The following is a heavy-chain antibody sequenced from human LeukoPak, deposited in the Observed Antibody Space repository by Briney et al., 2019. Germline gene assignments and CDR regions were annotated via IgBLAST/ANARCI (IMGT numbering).Heavy chain of an antibody. D-gene: IGHD3-22*01. CDR1: GGSITSTTYY. Sequence: TSETLSLTCFVSGGSITSTTYYWAWIRQPPGKGLEWIGNIDYRGNTYYNPSLKSRVSISIDTSKNQFSLKLSSVTGADTALYYCARQGADIDYWGQGTLVTVSS. J-gene: IGHJ4*02. CDR3: ARQGADIDY. CDR2: IDYRGNT. V-gene: IGHV4-39*01.